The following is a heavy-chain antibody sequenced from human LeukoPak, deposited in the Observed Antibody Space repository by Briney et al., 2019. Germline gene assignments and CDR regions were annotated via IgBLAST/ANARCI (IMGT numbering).Heavy chain of an antibody. CDR2: IYPGDSDT. Sequence: GESLKISCKGSGYRFTSYWIGWVRQLPGKGLEWMGIIYPGDSDTRYSLSFQGQVTISADKSISAAYLQWSSLKASDTAMYYCATHLDVDTAMVSEPSHNAFSWARWGQGTLVTVSS. CDR3: ATHLDVDTAMVSEPSHNAFSWAR. V-gene: IGHV5-51*01. CDR1: GYRFTSYW. D-gene: IGHD5-18*01. J-gene: IGHJ4*02.